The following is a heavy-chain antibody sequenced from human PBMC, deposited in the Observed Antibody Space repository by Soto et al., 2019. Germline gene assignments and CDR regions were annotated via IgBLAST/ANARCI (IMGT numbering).Heavy chain of an antibody. CDR1: GFPFIRYA. V-gene: IGHV3-23*01. Sequence: ESLRLSCSASGFPFIRYAMGWVRKAPGKGLEWVADISFRAASIYYTASVKGRFTISRDNSTNTLYLQMNSRRAEDTAVYYCARDVTIFGGQGRGGMDVWGQGTTVTV. CDR3: ARDVTIFGGQGRGGMDV. J-gene: IGHJ6*02. D-gene: IGHD3-3*01. CDR2: ISFRAASI.